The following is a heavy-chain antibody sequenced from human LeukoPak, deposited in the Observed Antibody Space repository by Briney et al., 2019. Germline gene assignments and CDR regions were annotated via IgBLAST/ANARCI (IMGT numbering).Heavy chain of an antibody. J-gene: IGHJ4*02. D-gene: IGHD3-3*01. V-gene: IGHV3-30*04. CDR3: ARDLSDYDFWRGFGY. CDR1: GFTFSSYA. CDR2: ISYDGSNK. Sequence: GGSLRLSCAASGFTFSSYAMHWVRQAPGKGLEWVAVISYDGSNKYYADSVKGRFTISRDNSKNTLYLQMNSLRAEDTAVYYCARDLSDYDFWRGFGYWGQGTLVTVSS.